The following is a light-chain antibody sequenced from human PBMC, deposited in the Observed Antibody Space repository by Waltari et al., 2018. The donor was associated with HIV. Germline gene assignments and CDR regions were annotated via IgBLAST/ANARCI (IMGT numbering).Light chain of an antibody. CDR3: QSYDNGNWV. J-gene: IGLJ3*02. CDR1: SGGIANNY. Sequence: NFTLTQPHSVSESPGKTVTISCARSSGGIANNYVQWYQQRPGSSPTTVIYGDYQRPSGVPDRFSGSIDSSSNSASLTISGLKTDDEADYYCQSYDNGNWVLGGGTKVTVL. CDR2: GDY. V-gene: IGLV6-57*01.